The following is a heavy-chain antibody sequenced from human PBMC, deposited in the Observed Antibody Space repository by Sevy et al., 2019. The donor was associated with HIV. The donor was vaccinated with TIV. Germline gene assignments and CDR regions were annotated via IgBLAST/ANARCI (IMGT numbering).Heavy chain of an antibody. Sequence: GGSLRLSCAASGFTFSGYNMNWVRQTPGKGLEWVSFISSGSGYIYYADSVKGRFTISRDNAKNSLYLQMNSLRAEDTAMYYCTRDKTILEGRYGMDVWGQGTTVTVSS. CDR3: TRDKTILEGRYGMDV. V-gene: IGHV3-21*01. CDR1: GFTFSGYN. CDR2: ISSGSGYI. D-gene: IGHD3-3*01. J-gene: IGHJ6*02.